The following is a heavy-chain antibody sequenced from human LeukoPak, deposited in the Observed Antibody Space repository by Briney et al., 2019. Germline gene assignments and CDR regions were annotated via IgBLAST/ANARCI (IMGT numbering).Heavy chain of an antibody. CDR2: ISYDGNYK. CDR1: GFTFSNYG. Sequence: GGSLRLSCAASGFTFSNYGIHWVRQSPGKGLEWVAVISYDGNYKYAEFVKGRFTISRDNSKNTLYLQMNSLRAEDTAVYYCAKAVVVVAATSGFDYWGQGTLVTVSS. V-gene: IGHV3-30*18. CDR3: AKAVVVVAATSGFDY. J-gene: IGHJ4*02. D-gene: IGHD2-15*01.